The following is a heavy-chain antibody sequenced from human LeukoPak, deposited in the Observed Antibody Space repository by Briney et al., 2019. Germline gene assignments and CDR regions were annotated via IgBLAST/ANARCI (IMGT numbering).Heavy chain of an antibody. J-gene: IGHJ4*02. V-gene: IGHV1-2*02. Sequence: GASVKVSCKASGYTFTASYIHWVRQAPGQGLEWMGWIHPNSGGTYYPQKFQGRVTMTRDTSITTAYMELSGLTSDDTAFYYCARDRVFRGVNYFDYWGQGSLVTVSS. CDR3: ARDRVFRGVNYFDY. CDR2: IHPNSGGT. D-gene: IGHD3-10*01. CDR1: GYTFTASY.